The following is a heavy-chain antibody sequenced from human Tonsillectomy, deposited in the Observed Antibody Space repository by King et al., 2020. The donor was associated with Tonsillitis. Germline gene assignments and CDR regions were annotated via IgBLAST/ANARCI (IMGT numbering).Heavy chain of an antibody. CDR1: GFPFSIYA. J-gene: IGHJ6*02. Sequence: VQLVESGGGLVQPGWSLRLSCAASGFPFSIYAMSWVLQPPGQGLEWVSVFIGSVGSPYYADSVKGRFTISRDNSKNTLYLQMNSLRAEDTAVYYCAKDGSGWFYYYYGMDVWGQGTTVTVSS. CDR2: FIGSVGSP. CDR3: AKDGSGWFYYYYGMDV. D-gene: IGHD6-19*01. V-gene: IGHV3-23*04.